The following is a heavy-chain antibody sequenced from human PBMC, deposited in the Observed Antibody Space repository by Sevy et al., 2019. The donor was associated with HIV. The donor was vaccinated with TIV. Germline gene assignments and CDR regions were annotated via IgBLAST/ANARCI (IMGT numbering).Heavy chain of an antibody. CDR3: ASLSPFYHYMDV. V-gene: IGHV4-39*01. CDR1: GGSISSISNY. CDR2: LYYEGTT. J-gene: IGHJ6*03. Sequence: SETLSLTCGVSGGSISSISNYWGWIRQPPGRELEWIGSLYYEGTTYYNPSLQSPVRISGSTSKNLFSLDLTSVTAADTALDYCASLSPFYHYMDVWGKGTTVTVSS.